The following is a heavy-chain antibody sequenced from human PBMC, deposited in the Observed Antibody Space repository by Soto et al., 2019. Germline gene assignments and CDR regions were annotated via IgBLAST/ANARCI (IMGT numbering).Heavy chain of an antibody. CDR3: TQDGGSRYCLTVN. CDR2: ITGGGDNT. J-gene: IGHJ4*02. CDR1: GFTFTSYA. D-gene: IGHD3-9*01. V-gene: IGHV3-23*01. Sequence: EVQLLESGGDLVQPGGSLRLSCAASGFTFTSYAMSWIRQAPGKGLEWVSAITGGGDNTYYADSVKGRFTISSDNSKNRLYLQMNSLRAEDTAFYYCTQDGGSRYCLTVNWGQGTLVTASS.